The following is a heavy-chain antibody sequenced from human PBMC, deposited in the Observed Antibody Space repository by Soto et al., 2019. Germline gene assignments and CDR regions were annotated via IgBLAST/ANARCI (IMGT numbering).Heavy chain of an antibody. J-gene: IGHJ4*02. V-gene: IGHV3-53*01. D-gene: IGHD1-20*01. CDR2: LYPNGRA. Sequence: QTGGSLRLSCAASGFTVSSNYLTWVRQAPGEGLKWVSVLYPNGRAFYADSVKGRFTISTDNSQNSVYLLMNTLRAEDTAIYYCARGLGREYQDNRNYFHLDYWGQGTLVTVSS. CDR3: ARGLGREYQDNRNYFHLDY. CDR1: GFTVSSNY.